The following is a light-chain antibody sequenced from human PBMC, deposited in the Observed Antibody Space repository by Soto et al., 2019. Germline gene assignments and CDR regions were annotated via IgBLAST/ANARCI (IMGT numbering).Light chain of an antibody. V-gene: IGKV1-5*01. CDR3: QQLSRYPLT. CDR2: SAS. CDR1: QSISTS. J-gene: IGKJ4*01. Sequence: DIQMTQSPSTLSASLGDRVTITCRASQSISTSLTWYQQKPGKAPDLLIYSASTLQSGVPSRFSGSGSETEFSLTIRALQPEDFATYYCQQLSRYPLTFGGGTKVDI.